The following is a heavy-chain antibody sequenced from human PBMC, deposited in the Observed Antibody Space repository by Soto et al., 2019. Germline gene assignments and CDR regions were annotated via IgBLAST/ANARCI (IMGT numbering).Heavy chain of an antibody. Sequence: GGSLRLSCAASGFTFSSYAMSWVRQAPGKGLEWVSAISGSGGSTYYADSVKGRFTISRDNSKNTLYLQMNSLRAEDTAVYYCAKPIVGATPDYYYYYGMDVWGQGTTVTVSS. CDR2: ISGSGGST. CDR1: GFTFSSYA. CDR3: AKPIVGATPDYYYYYGMDV. V-gene: IGHV3-23*01. D-gene: IGHD1-26*01. J-gene: IGHJ6*02.